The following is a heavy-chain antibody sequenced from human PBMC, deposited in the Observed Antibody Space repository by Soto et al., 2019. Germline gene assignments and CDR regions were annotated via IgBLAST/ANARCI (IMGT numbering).Heavy chain of an antibody. CDR1: GFTFRDYA. D-gene: IGHD6-6*01. J-gene: IGHJ6*02. CDR3: ARQGMAARKYYSTYLDV. Sequence: QVQLVESGGGVVQPGRSLRLSCAASGFTFRDYAMHWVRQAPGKGPEWVTLISSDATNKYLADSVKGRFTISRDNSKNTLYLQMNSLRVEDTGLYYCARQGMAARKYYSTYLDVWGQGTTVIV. V-gene: IGHV3-30-3*01. CDR2: ISSDATNK.